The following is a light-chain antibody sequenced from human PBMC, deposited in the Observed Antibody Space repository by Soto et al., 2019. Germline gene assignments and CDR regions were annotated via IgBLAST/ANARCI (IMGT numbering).Light chain of an antibody. CDR1: SSNIGAGSD. Sequence: QSVLTQPPSLSGAPGQRVTISCTGSSSNIGAGSDVHWYQQLPGTAPKLLIFCSTNRPSGVPDRFSGSKSGTSASLAITGLQAEDEADYYCQSYDNSLSGYVFGTGTKVTVL. V-gene: IGLV1-40*01. CDR3: QSYDNSLSGYV. J-gene: IGLJ1*01. CDR2: CST.